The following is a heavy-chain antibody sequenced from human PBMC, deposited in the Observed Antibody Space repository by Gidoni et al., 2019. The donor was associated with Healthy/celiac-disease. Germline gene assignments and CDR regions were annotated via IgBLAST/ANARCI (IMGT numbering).Heavy chain of an antibody. V-gene: IGHV1-69*01. D-gene: IGHD2-15*01. Sequence: QVQLVQSGAEGKKPGTSVKVSCKASGRTVSSYAISWVRQAPGQGLEWMGGIIPIFGPANYAQKFQGRVTITADESTSTAYMELSSLRSEDTAVYYCARSGGSAEYFQHWGQGTLVTVSS. CDR3: ARSGGSAEYFQH. J-gene: IGHJ1*01. CDR1: GRTVSSYA. CDR2: IIPIFGPA.